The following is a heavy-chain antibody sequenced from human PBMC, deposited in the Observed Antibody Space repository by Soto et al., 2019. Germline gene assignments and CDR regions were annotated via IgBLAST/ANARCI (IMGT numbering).Heavy chain of an antibody. CDR2: ISGSGGST. D-gene: IGHD6-19*01. CDR1: GFTFSSYA. Sequence: GGSLRLSCAASGFTFSSYAMSWVRQAPGKGLEWVSAISGSGGSTYYADSVKGRFTISRDNSKNTLYLQMNSLRAEDTAVYYCAKDSQWLVQQLGSGWGQGTLVTVSS. J-gene: IGHJ4*02. CDR3: AKDSQWLVQQLGSG. V-gene: IGHV3-23*01.